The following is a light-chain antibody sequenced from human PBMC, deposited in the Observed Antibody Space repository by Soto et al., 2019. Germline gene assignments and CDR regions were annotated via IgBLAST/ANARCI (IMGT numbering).Light chain of an antibody. CDR3: QQYGT. J-gene: IGKJ5*01. CDR2: DVS. Sequence: ETVLTQSPATLSVSPGERVTLSCRASETVSTNLAWYQQRPGQAPRLLIYDVSTGATGIPARFSGRRSGTEFTLTISRLEPEDFAVYYCQQYGTFGQGTRLEIK. V-gene: IGKV3-15*01. CDR1: ETVSTN.